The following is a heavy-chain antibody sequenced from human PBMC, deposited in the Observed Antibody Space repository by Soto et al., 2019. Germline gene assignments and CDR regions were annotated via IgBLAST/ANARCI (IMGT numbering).Heavy chain of an antibody. Sequence: QVQLVQSGAEVKKPGASVKVSCKASGYTFTSYGISWVRQAPGQGLEWMGWISAYNGNTNYAQKLQGRVTMTTDTSXGXXYMELRSLRSDDTAVYYCARDTPYDSSGYYGGFDYWGQGTLVTVSS. D-gene: IGHD3-22*01. CDR2: ISAYNGNT. V-gene: IGHV1-18*01. CDR3: ARDTPYDSSGYYGGFDY. CDR1: GYTFTSYG. J-gene: IGHJ4*02.